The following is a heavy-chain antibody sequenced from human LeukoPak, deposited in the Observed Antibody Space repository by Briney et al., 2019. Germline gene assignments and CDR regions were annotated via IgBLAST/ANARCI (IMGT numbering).Heavy chain of an antibody. Sequence: GASVKASCKASGNTFSAFYMNWVRQVPGQGLEWMGWINPLSGSTKYPQNFQGRVTMTRDTSISTAYMELNSLTSDDTAVYYCAADPQRAYYDSSGEDAFDVWGQGTLVIVSA. J-gene: IGHJ3*01. CDR2: INPLSGST. CDR1: GNTFSAFY. CDR3: AADPQRAYYDSSGEDAFDV. V-gene: IGHV1-2*02. D-gene: IGHD3-22*01.